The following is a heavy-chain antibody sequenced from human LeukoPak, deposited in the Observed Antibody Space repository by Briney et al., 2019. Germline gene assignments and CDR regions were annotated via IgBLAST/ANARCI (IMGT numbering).Heavy chain of an antibody. J-gene: IGHJ4*02. CDR1: GVSISSSNSY. CDR2: IYYSGNT. CDR3: ARQTGSGLFILP. V-gene: IGHV4-39*01. Sequence: SETLSLTCTVSGVSISSSNSYWGRIRQPPGKGLEWIGSIYYSGNTYYNASLKSQVSISIDTSKNQFSLRLTSVTAADTAVYYCARQTGSGLFILPGGQGTLVTVSS. D-gene: IGHD3/OR15-3a*01.